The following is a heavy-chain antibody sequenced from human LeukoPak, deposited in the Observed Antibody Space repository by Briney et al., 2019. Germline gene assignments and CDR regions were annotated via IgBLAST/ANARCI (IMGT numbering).Heavy chain of an antibody. Sequence: SSETLSLTCSVSGVSISSYHWGWIRQPPGKGLEWIGSIHYAGKTYYKPPLKSRVNIYIDTAKSQFFLNLRSVTAADTAVYYCAGEYSSSAGFWGQGTLVTVSS. CDR2: IHYAGKT. CDR1: GVSISSYH. D-gene: IGHD6-6*01. V-gene: IGHV4-39*07. CDR3: AGEYSSSAGF. J-gene: IGHJ4*02.